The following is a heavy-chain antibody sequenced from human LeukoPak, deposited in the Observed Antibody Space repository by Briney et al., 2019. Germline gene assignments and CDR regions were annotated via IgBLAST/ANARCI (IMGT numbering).Heavy chain of an antibody. D-gene: IGHD3-22*01. CDR1: GFTFSSYR. Sequence: PGGSLRLSCAASGFTFSSYRMSWVRQAPGKGLEWVANIKQDGSEKYYVDSVKGRFTISRDNAKNSLYLQMNSLRAEDTAVYYCARDPLYYYDSSGYYYDDYWGQGTLVTVSS. CDR2: IKQDGSEK. CDR3: ARDPLYYYDSSGYYYDDY. V-gene: IGHV3-7*01. J-gene: IGHJ4*02.